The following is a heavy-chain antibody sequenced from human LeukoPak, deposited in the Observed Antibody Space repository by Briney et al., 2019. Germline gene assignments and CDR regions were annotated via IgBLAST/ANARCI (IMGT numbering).Heavy chain of an antibody. CDR3: ARGYDFWSF. Sequence: SETLSLTCTVSGDSISSYYWSWLRQPPGKGLEWIGYIYYSGSTNYNPSLKSRVTMSVDTSKNQFSLKVSSVTAADTAVYYCARGYDFWSFWGQGTLVTVSS. CDR2: IYYSGST. J-gene: IGHJ4*02. V-gene: IGHV4-59*01. CDR1: GDSISSYY. D-gene: IGHD3-3*01.